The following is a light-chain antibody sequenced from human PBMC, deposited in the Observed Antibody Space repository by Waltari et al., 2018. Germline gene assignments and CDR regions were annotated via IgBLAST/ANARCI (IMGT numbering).Light chain of an antibody. V-gene: IGLV1-40*01. CDR1: SPHIRTGPD. CDR2: ANT. CDR3: QSYDSSLSGRV. J-gene: IGLJ3*02. Sequence: QSVLTQPPSVSGAPGQRVIISSTGSSPHIRTGPDVHPYQQLPGTAPKLLISANTNRPSGVPDRFSASKSGTSASLAITGLQAEDEADYYCQSYDSSLSGRVFGGGTKLTVL.